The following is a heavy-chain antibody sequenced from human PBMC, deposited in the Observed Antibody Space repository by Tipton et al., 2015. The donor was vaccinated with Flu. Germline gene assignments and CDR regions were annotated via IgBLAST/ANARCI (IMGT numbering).Heavy chain of an antibody. CDR2: IKQDGSVK. J-gene: IGHJ4*02. Sequence: GSLRLSCVASGFTISNYWMSWVRQAPGKGLEWVANIKQDGSVKYYVDSVKGRFTISRDNAKNSLYLQMNSLRAEDTAVYYCARQLGGGDCYWGQGTLVTVSS. CDR3: ARQLGGGDCY. CDR1: GFTISNYW. D-gene: IGHD2-21*01. V-gene: IGHV3-7*03.